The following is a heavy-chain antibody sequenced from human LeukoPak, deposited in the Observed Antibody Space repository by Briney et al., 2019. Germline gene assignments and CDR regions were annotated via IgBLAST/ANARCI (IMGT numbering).Heavy chain of an antibody. Sequence: PGRSLRLSCAASGFTFSSYAMHWVRQAPGKGLEWVAVISYDGSNKYYADSVKGRFTISRDNSKNTLYLQMNSLRAEDTAVYYCARSRITMVRGARAPFDPWGQGTLVTVPS. CDR1: GFTFSSYA. J-gene: IGHJ5*02. D-gene: IGHD3-10*01. CDR3: ARSRITMVRGARAPFDP. CDR2: ISYDGSNK. V-gene: IGHV3-30*04.